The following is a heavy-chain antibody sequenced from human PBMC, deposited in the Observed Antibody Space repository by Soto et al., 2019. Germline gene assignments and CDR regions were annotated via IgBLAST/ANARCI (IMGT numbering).Heavy chain of an antibody. CDR3: ARTWGDTAMLFDD. D-gene: IGHD5-18*01. CDR2: IYHSGRS. CDR1: GGSISSSNW. V-gene: IGHV4-4*02. Sequence: QVQLQESGPGLVKPSGTLSLTCAVSGGSISSSNWWNWVRQTPGKGLEWIGEIYHSGRSNYNPSLKSRVTISVDQSEIQFALTLTSVTAEDTAVYYGARTWGDTAMLFDDWGQGTLVTVAS. J-gene: IGHJ4*02.